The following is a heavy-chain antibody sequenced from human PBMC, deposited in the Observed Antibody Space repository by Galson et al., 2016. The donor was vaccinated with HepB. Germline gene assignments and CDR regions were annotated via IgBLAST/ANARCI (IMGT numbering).Heavy chain of an antibody. D-gene: IGHD2-2*01. CDR2: INSDGSST. J-gene: IGHJ5*02. V-gene: IGHV3-74*01. CDR1: GFNFRTHW. CDR3: ARMPQLPLGGPWFDP. Sequence: SLRLSCAASGFNFRTHWMHWVRQAPGKGLVWVSRINSDGSSTRYADSVKGRFTISRDNAKNTPSLQMSSLRVEDTAVYYCARMPQLPLGGPWFDPWGQGTLVIVSS.